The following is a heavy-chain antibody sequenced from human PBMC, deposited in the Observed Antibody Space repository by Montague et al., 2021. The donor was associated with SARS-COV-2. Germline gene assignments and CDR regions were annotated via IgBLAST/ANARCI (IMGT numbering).Heavy chain of an antibody. CDR1: AGSFSDYS. J-gene: IGHJ4*02. CDR2: TNHRGST. Sequence: SETLSLTCAVYAGSFSDYSWTWIRQPPGKGLEWIGETNHRGSTNYNPSLKSRVTISVDTSKNQFSLKMTSVTAADTAVYYCARGRQHIYMVVVVVTGGEYYFDFWGQGTLVAVSS. CDR3: ARGRQHIYMVVVVVTGGEYYFDF. V-gene: IGHV4-34*01. D-gene: IGHD3-22*01.